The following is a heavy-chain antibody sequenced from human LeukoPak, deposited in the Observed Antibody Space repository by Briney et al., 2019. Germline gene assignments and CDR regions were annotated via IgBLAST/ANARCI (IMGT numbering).Heavy chain of an antibody. J-gene: IGHJ3*01. CDR1: GGSISSSSYY. D-gene: IGHD3-22*01. CDR2: INYSGST. V-gene: IGHV4-39*07. Sequence: SETLSLTCTVSGGSISSSSYYWGWVRQPPGKGLEWIGSINYSGSTYYNPSLKSRVTISVDRSKNQFSLKLSSVTAADTAVYYCAKGRLSMILSDASDVWGQGTMVTVSS. CDR3: AKGRLSMILSDASDV.